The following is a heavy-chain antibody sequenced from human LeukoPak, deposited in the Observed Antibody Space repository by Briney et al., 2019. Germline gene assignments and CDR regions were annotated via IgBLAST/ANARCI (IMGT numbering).Heavy chain of an antibody. CDR3: ARGAYTRSNWFDP. CDR1: GGSISSSNW. D-gene: IGHD1-1*01. Sequence: PSETLSHTCAVSGGSISSSNWWNWVRQPPGKGLEWIGEIYHSGSTNYNPSLKSRVTISVDKSKNQFSLKLSSVTAADTAVYYCARGAYTRSNWFDPWGQGTLVTVSS. J-gene: IGHJ5*02. V-gene: IGHV4-4*02. CDR2: IYHSGST.